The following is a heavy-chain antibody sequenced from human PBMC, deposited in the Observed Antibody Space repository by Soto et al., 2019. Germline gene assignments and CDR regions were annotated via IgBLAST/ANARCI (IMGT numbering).Heavy chain of an antibody. CDR1: GFTVSSNY. J-gene: IGHJ4*02. CDR2: IYSGGST. D-gene: IGHD3-3*01. CDR3: ARADYDFWSGPKTWSFYFDY. V-gene: IGHV3-66*01. Sequence: GGSLRLSCAASGFTVSSNYMSWVRQAPGKGLEWVSVIYSGGSTYYADSVKGRFTISRDNSKNTLYFQMNSLRAEDTAVYYCARADYDFWSGPKTWSFYFDYWGQGTLVTVSS.